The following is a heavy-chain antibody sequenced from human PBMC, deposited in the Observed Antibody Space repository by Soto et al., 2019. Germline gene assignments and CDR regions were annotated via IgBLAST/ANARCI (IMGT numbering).Heavy chain of an antibody. CDR2: IYSGGST. Sequence: QPGGSLRLSCAASGFTVSSNYMSWVRQAPGKGLEWVSVIYSGGSTYYADSVKGRFTISRDNSKNTLYLQMNSPRAEDTAVYYCARGYYDSSGYSVNVLDIWGQGTMVTVSS. V-gene: IGHV3-53*01. J-gene: IGHJ3*02. D-gene: IGHD3-22*01. CDR3: ARGYYDSSGYSVNVLDI. CDR1: GFTVSSNY.